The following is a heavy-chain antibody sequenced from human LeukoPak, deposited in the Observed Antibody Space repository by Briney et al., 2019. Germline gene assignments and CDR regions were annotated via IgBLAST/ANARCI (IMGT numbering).Heavy chain of an antibody. CDR1: GFTFSTYA. D-gene: IGHD3-16*01. Sequence: GGSLRLSCAASGFTFSTYAMNWVCQAPAKRLEWVSVISYTGSTTYYADSVKGRFTISRDNSKNTLFLQMNGLRAEDTAVYYCGKGTVAGTWGNNWFDPWGQGTLVTVSS. J-gene: IGHJ5*02. CDR3: GKGTVAGTWGNNWFDP. CDR2: ISYTGSTT. V-gene: IGHV3-23*01.